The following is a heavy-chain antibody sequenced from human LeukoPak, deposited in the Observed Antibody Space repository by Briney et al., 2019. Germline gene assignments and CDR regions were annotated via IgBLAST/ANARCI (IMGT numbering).Heavy chain of an antibody. Sequence: PGGSLRLSCAASGFTFSSYAMGWVRQAPGKGLEWVSAISGSGGSTYYADSVKGRFTISRDNSKNTLYLQMNSLRAEDTAVYYCAKGSGKQWLVNYYYGMDVWGQGTTVTVSS. J-gene: IGHJ6*02. CDR2: ISGSGGST. D-gene: IGHD6-19*01. CDR3: AKGSGKQWLVNYYYGMDV. CDR1: GFTFSSYA. V-gene: IGHV3-23*01.